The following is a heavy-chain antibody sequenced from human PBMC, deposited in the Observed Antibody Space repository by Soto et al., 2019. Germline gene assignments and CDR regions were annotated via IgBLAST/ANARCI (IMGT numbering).Heavy chain of an antibody. CDR1: GGSIVSYY. CDR3: AREVRSGRSCYPYGDYENAFDI. D-gene: IGHD2-15*01. CDR2: IYYSAST. V-gene: IGHV4-59*01. Sequence: SQTLRLTCTVSGGSIVSYYWNGIRQTPRKGRAWIGHIYYSASTNYNPSLKSRVTISVDTSKNQFSLKLSSVTAADTAVYYCAREVRSGRSCYPYGDYENAFDIWGQGTMVTVS. J-gene: IGHJ3*02.